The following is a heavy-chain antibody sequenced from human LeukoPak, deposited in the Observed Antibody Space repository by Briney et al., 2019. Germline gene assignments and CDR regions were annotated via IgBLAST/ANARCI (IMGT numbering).Heavy chain of an antibody. D-gene: IGHD6-13*01. Sequence: GESLKISCKGSGYTFTTYWIGWVRHMPGKGLEWMGIIYPGDSDPRYSPSFQGQVTISADTSISTAYLQWSSLKASDSAMYYCVRHGLGSSWFGFDYWGQGTLVTVSS. J-gene: IGHJ4*02. CDR1: GYTFTTYW. CDR2: IYPGDSDP. CDR3: VRHGLGSSWFGFDY. V-gene: IGHV5-51*01.